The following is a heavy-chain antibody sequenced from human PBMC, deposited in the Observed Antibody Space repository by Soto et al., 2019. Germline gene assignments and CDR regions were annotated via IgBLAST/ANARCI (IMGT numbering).Heavy chain of an antibody. CDR3: AKRRAGSHNDAFDI. V-gene: IGHV3-23*01. Sequence: EVQLLESGGGLVQPGGSLRLSCEASGFTFSSYVMSWVRQTPGKGLEWVSGISTSGSSIYYADSMKGRFTISRDNSKSRLHMQMNSLRVEDTAVYYCAKRRAGSHNDAFDIWGQGTMVTVSS. CDR2: ISTSGSSI. CDR1: GFTFSSYV. D-gene: IGHD6-13*01. J-gene: IGHJ3*02.